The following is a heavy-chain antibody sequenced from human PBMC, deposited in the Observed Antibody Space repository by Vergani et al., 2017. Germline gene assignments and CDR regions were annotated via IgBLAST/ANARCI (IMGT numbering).Heavy chain of an antibody. J-gene: IGHJ5*02. CDR3: ARAHLGYCSSTGCQNWFDP. V-gene: IGHV1-2*02. Sequence: QVQLVQSGAEVKKPGASVKVSCKASGYTFTGYYMHWVRQAPGQGLEWMGWINPNSGGTNYAQKFQGRVTMTRDTSISTAYMELSRLRSDDTAVYYCARAHLGYCSSTGCQNWFDPWGQGTLVTVSS. D-gene: IGHD2-2*01. CDR1: GYTFTGYY. CDR2: INPNSGGT.